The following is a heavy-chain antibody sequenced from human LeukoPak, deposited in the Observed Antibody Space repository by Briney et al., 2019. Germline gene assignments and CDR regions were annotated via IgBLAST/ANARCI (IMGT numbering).Heavy chain of an antibody. CDR1: GGSFSGYY. CDR3: TRANGYGLIDY. J-gene: IGHJ4*02. CDR2: INHSGST. Sequence: SETLSLTCAVYGGSFSGYYWSWIRQPPGKGLEWIGQINHSGSTNYNPSLKSRVTISVDTSKNQFSLKLSSVTAADTAVYYCTRANGYGLIDYWGQGTLVTVSS. D-gene: IGHD3-10*01. V-gene: IGHV4-34*01.